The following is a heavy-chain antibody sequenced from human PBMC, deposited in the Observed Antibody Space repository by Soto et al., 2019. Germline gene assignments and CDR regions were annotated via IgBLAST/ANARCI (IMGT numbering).Heavy chain of an antibody. J-gene: IGHJ6*02. CDR3: ERARPLRLYYYYGMDV. V-gene: IGHV4-34*01. D-gene: IGHD4-17*01. CDR2: INHSGST. Sequence: FKASETLSLTCAVYGGSFSGYYWTWIRQPPGTGLEWIGEINHSGSTNYNPSLKSRVTISVDTSKNQFSLKRSSVTAADTAVNYCERARPLRLYYYYGMDVGGQGT. CDR1: GGSFSGYY.